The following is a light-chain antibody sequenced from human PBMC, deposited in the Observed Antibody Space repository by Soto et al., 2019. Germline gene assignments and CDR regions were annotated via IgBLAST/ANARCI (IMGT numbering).Light chain of an antibody. V-gene: IGKV3-11*01. CDR2: DAS. J-gene: IGKJ5*01. Sequence: DIVMTQSPATLSVAPGERVTFSCRASQGVSRKLAWYQQKPGQAPRLLIYDASNRATGIPARFSGSGSGTDFTLTISSLEPEDFAVYYCQQRSTSFGQGTRLEIK. CDR3: QQRSTS. CDR1: QGVSRK.